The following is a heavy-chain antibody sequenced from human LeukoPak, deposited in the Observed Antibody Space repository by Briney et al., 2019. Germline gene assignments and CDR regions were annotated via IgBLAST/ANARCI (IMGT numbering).Heavy chain of an antibody. CDR1: GYIFTSYG. J-gene: IGHJ4*02. Sequence: AASVKVSCKASGYIFTSYGISWVRQAPGRGLEWMGRISAYNGNTNYVQKFQGRVIMATDTSTSTVYMELRSLRSDDTAVYYCARSGDILTNFDYWGQGTLVTVSS. CDR3: ARSGDILTNFDY. V-gene: IGHV1-18*01. CDR2: ISAYNGNT. D-gene: IGHD3-9*01.